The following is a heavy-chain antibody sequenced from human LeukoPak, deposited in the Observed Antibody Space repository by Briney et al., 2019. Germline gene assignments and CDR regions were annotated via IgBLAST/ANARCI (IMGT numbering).Heavy chain of an antibody. J-gene: IGHJ4*02. CDR2: VSDSGAT. D-gene: IGHD3-22*01. CDR3: ARDSSDFFDRSGLNFLVY. V-gene: IGHV4-59*11. CDR1: GGSINGHF. Sequence: SETLSLTCTVSGGSINGHFWSWIRQPPGKGLEWIGYVSDSGATNYNPSLNSRLTMSVDTSKNQFSLHLTSVTAADTAVYYCARDSSDFFDRSGLNFLVYWGQGILVAVSS.